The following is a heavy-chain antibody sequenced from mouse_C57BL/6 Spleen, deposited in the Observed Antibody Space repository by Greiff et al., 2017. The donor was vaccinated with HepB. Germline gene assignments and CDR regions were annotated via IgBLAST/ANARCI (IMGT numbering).Heavy chain of an antibody. V-gene: IGHV1-80*01. J-gene: IGHJ1*03. Sequence: LVESGAELVKPGASVKISCKASGYAFSSYWMNWVKQRPGKGLEWIGQIYPGDGDTNYNGKFKGKATLTADKSSSTAYMQLSSLTSEDSAVYFCARGGTVAYFDVWGTGTTVTVSS. D-gene: IGHD1-1*01. CDR2: IYPGDGDT. CDR3: ARGGTVAYFDV. CDR1: GYAFSSYW.